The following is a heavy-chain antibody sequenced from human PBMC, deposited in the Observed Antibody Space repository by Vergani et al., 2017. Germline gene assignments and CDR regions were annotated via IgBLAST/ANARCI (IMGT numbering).Heavy chain of an antibody. D-gene: IGHD2-15*01. Sequence: QVQLLQSGAEVKKPGSSVKVSCKASGGTFSSYTISWVRQAPGQGLEWMGRIIPILGIANYAQKFQGRVTITADKSTSTAYMELSSLRSEDTAVYYCARGGGGSELYGMDVWGQGTMVTVSS. CDR1: GGTFSSYT. J-gene: IGHJ6*02. V-gene: IGHV1-69*02. CDR2: IIPILGIA. CDR3: ARGGGGSELYGMDV.